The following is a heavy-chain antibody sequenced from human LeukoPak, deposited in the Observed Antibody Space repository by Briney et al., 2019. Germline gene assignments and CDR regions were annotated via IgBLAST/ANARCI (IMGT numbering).Heavy chain of an antibody. CDR1: GFTFSSYG. J-gene: IGHJ4*02. D-gene: IGHD3-10*01. CDR3: AKDGDGVLLWFGELLNTYFDY. V-gene: IGHV3-23*01. CDR2: ISGSGGST. Sequence: GGSLRLSCAASGFTFSSYGMSWVRQAPGKGLEWVSAISGSGGSTYYADSVKGRFTISRDNSKNTLYLQMNSLRAEDTAVYYCAKDGDGVLLWFGELLNTYFDYWGQGTLVTVSS.